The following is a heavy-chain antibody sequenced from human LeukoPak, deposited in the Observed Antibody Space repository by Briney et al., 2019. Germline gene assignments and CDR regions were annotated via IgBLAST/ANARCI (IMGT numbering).Heavy chain of an antibody. Sequence: GASVKVSCKASGGTFSSYAISWVRQAPGQGLEWMGWVNPNSGNTGYAKKFQDTVTFTRDTSISTAYMEMTSLRSEDAAVYYCARDVGYYSDSWGQGTLVTVSS. CDR2: VNPNSGNT. CDR1: GGTFSSYA. J-gene: IGHJ4*02. V-gene: IGHV1-8*02. CDR3: ARDVGYYSDS.